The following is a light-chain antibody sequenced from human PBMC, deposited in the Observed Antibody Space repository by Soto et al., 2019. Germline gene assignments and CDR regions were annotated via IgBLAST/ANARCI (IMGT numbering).Light chain of an antibody. CDR3: SSYAGSNMVV. CDR1: SSDVGGYNY. V-gene: IGLV2-8*01. J-gene: IGLJ2*01. CDR2: EVS. Sequence: QSVLTQPPSASGSPGQPVTISCTGTSSDVGGYNYVSWYQQHPGKAHKLMIYEVSKRPSGVPDRFSGSKSGNTASLTVSGLQAEDEADYYCSSYAGSNMVVVGGGTKLTVL.